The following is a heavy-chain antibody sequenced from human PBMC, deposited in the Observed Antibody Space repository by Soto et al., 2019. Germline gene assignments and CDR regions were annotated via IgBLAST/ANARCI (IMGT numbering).Heavy chain of an antibody. CDR3: ARSPQSNDYYYEDY. V-gene: IGHV4-31*03. CDR2: IYYSGST. CDR1: GGSISSGGYY. J-gene: IGHJ4*02. D-gene: IGHD3-22*01. Sequence: SETLSLTCTVSGGSISSGGYYWSWIRQHPGKGPEWIGYIYYSGSTYYNPSLKSRVTISVDTSKNQFSLKLSSVTAADTAVYYCARSPQSNDYYYEDYWGQGTLVTVSS.